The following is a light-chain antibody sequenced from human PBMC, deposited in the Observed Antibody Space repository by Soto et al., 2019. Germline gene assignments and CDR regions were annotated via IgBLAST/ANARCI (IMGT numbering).Light chain of an antibody. CDR1: SSDVGGYNY. J-gene: IGLJ2*01. CDR2: DVS. CDR3: SSYTGSSRV. Sequence: QSALTQPASVSGSPGQSITISCTGTSSDVGGYNYVSWYQQHPGKAPKLMIYDVSNRPSGVSNRISGSKSGNTASLAISGLQAEDEADYYCSSYTGSSRVFGGGTKLTVL. V-gene: IGLV2-14*01.